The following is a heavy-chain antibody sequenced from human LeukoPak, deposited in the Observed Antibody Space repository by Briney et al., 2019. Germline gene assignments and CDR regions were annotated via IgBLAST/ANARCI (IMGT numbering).Heavy chain of an antibody. CDR2: INPHSGGT. V-gene: IGHV1-2*02. J-gene: IGHJ4*02. CDR3: AREEGTPYGSGPDFDY. Sequence: ASVKVSCKASGYTFTGYYIHWVRQAPGQGLEWMGWINPHSGGTNYAQKFQGGVTMTRDTSITTAYMELSSLRSDDTAVYYCAREEGTPYGSGPDFDYWGQGTLVTVSS. D-gene: IGHD3-10*01. CDR1: GYTFTGYY.